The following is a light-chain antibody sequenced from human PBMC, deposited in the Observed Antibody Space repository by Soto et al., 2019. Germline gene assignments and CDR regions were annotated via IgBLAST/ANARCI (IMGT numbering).Light chain of an antibody. CDR2: AAS. CDR1: QSISSY. J-gene: IGKJ1*01. Sequence: DIQLTPSPSSLSASVGGRCTITCRASQSISSYLHWYQQKPRKAPKLLIYAASSLQSGVPSMLSGSGSGTDFTLTISSLQPEDFSTYYCQQSYSTPTFGQGTKVDIK. V-gene: IGKV1-39*01. CDR3: QQSYSTPT.